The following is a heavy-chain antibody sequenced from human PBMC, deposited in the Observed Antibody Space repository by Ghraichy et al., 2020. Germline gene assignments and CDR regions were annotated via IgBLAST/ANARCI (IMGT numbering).Heavy chain of an antibody. J-gene: IGHJ4*02. D-gene: IGHD2-15*01. CDR3: ARESRYCSGGSCYSILGAGGAFDY. V-gene: IGHV3-7*01. Sequence: GGSLRLSCAASGFTFSSYWMSWVRQAPGKGLEWVANIKQDGSEKYYVDSVKGRFTISRDNAKNSLYLQMNSLRAEDTAVYYCARESRYCSGGSCYSILGAGGAFDYWGQGTLVTVSS. CDR1: GFTFSSYW. CDR2: IKQDGSEK.